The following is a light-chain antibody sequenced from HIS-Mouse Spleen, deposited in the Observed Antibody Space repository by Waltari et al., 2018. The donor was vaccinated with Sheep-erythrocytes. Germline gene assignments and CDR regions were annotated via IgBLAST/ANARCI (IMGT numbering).Light chain of an antibody. CDR2: QDS. CDR1: KSGDKY. Sequence: SYELTQPPSVSVSPGQTASITCSGDKSGDKYACWYQQKPGQSPVLVIYQDSKRPSGIPERFPGSDSGNTATLTIGGTQAMDEADYYCQAWDSSTVVFCGGTKLTVL. CDR3: QAWDSSTVV. J-gene: IGLJ2*01. V-gene: IGLV3-1*01.